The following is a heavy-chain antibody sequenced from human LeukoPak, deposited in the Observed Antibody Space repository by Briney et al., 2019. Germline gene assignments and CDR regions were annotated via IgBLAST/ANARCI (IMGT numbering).Heavy chain of an antibody. D-gene: IGHD3-10*01. J-gene: IGHJ4*02. CDR2: ISYDGTNK. CDR1: GFTFSSYS. Sequence: GGSLRLSCAASGFTFSSYSMNWVRQAPGKGLEWVAVISYDGTNKNYADSVKGRFTISRDNTKNTMSMQMNSLSAEDTAVYYCAKGDFYGSGTYLFYFDSWGQGTLVTVSS. V-gene: IGHV3-30*18. CDR3: AKGDFYGSGTYLFYFDS.